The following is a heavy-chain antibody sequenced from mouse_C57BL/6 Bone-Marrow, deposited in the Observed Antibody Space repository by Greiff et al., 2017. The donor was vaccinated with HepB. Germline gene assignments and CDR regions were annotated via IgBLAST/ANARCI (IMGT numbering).Heavy chain of an antibody. CDR2: ISNLAYSI. Sequence: EVMLVESGGGLVQPGGSLKLSCAASGFTFSDYGMAWVRQAPRKGPEWVAFISNLAYSIYYADTVTGRFTISRENAKNTLYLEMSSLRSEDTAMYYCARHTSYYYGSSLYAMDYWGQGTSVTVSS. V-gene: IGHV5-15*01. CDR1: GFTFSDYG. CDR3: ARHTSYYYGSSLYAMDY. J-gene: IGHJ4*01. D-gene: IGHD1-1*01.